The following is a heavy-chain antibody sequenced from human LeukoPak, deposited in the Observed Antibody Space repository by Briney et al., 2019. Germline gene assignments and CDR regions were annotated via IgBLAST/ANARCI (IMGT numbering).Heavy chain of an antibody. V-gene: IGHV3-9*03. CDR1: GFTLDEYA. CDR2: ISWSSGYI. CDR3: AKDTGRNYYYYMDV. Sequence: GRSLRLSCAASGFTLDEYAMHWGRQAPRKGLEWGSGISWSSGYIAYTDSVKGRFTISRDNAKNSLYLHMNSLRPEDMALYYCAKDTGRNYYYYMDVWGKGTTVTVSS. J-gene: IGHJ6*03.